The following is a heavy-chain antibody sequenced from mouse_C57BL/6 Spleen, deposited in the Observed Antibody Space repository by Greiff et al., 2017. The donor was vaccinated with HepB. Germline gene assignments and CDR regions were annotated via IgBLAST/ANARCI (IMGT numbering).Heavy chain of an antibody. Sequence: QVQLQQPGAELVKPGASVTMSCKASGYTFTSYWITWVKQRPGQGLEWIGDIYPGSGSTNYNEKFKSKATLTVDTSSSTASMQLSSLTSEDSAVYYCARSYDYDDWFAYWGQGTLVTVSA. CDR3: ARSYDYDDWFAY. J-gene: IGHJ3*01. V-gene: IGHV1-55*01. D-gene: IGHD2-4*01. CDR2: IYPGSGST. CDR1: GYTFTSYW.